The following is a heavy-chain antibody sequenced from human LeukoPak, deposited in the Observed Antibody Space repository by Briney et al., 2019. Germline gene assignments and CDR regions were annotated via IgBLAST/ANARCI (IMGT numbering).Heavy chain of an antibody. CDR1: GYTLTELS. V-gene: IGHV1-24*01. Sequence: GGSVKVSCKVSGYTLTELSMHWVRQAPGKGLEWMGGFDPEDGETIYAQKFQGRVTMTEDTSTDTAYMELSSLRSEDTAVYYCATWNDFWSGYLDYWGQGTLVTVSS. CDR3: ATWNDFWSGYLDY. J-gene: IGHJ4*02. D-gene: IGHD3-3*01. CDR2: FDPEDGET.